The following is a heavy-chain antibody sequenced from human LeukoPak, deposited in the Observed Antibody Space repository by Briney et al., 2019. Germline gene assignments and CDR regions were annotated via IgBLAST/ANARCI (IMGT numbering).Heavy chain of an antibody. V-gene: IGHV3-49*04. CDR2: IRSKAYGGTT. CDR3: TRPLYSNYPPPFDY. D-gene: IGHD4-11*01. CDR1: GFTFGDYA. J-gene: IGHJ4*02. Sequence: GGSLRLSCTASGFTFGDYAMSWVRQAPGKGLEWVGFIRSKAYGGTTEYAASVKGRFTISRDDSKSIAYLQMNSLKTEDTAVYYCTRPLYSNYPPPFDYWGQGTLVTVSS.